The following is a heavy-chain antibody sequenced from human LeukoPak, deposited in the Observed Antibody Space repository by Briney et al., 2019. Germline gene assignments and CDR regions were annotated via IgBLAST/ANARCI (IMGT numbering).Heavy chain of an antibody. CDR3: ARDRTPPIGREGAFDI. CDR1: GFTFSNYA. CDR2: ISYDGSNK. Sequence: GGSLRLSCAASGFTFSNYAMHWVRQAPGKGLEWVAVISYDGSNKYYADSVKGRFTISRDNSKNTLYLQMNSLRAEDTAVYYCARDRTPPIGREGAFDIWGQGTMVTVSS. J-gene: IGHJ3*02. V-gene: IGHV3-30-3*01. D-gene: IGHD1-14*01.